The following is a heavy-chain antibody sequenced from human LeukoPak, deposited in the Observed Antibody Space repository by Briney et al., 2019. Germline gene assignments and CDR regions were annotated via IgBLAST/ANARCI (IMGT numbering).Heavy chain of an antibody. V-gene: IGHV3-11*01. CDR2: ISSSGSTI. D-gene: IGHD6-13*01. Sequence: PGGSLRLSCAASGFTFSDYYMSWIRQAPGKGLEWVSYISSSGSTIYYADSVKGRFTISRDNAKNSLYLQMNCLRAEDTAVYYCARVGSSAYNWFDPWGQGTLVTVSS. CDR1: GFTFSDYY. CDR3: ARVGSSAYNWFDP. J-gene: IGHJ5*02.